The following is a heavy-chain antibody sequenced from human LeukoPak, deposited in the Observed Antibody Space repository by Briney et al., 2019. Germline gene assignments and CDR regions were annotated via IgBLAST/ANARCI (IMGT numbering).Heavy chain of an antibody. D-gene: IGHD3-22*01. CDR1: GGSFSGYY. Sequence: SETLSLTCAVYGGSFSGYYWSWIRQPPGKGLEWIGEINHSGSTNYNPSLKSRVTISVDTSKNQFSLKLSSVTAADTAVYYCARVPNYYDSSGYYWPWGQGTLVTVSS. V-gene: IGHV4-34*01. J-gene: IGHJ5*02. CDR3: ARVPNYYDSSGYYWP. CDR2: INHSGST.